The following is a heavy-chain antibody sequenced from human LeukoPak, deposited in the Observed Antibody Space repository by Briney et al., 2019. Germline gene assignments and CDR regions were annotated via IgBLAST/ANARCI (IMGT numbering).Heavy chain of an antibody. V-gene: IGHV4-30-2*01. Sequence: SETLSLTCTVSGGSISSGGYYWSWIRQPPGKGLEWIGYIYHSGSTYYNPSLKSRVTISVDRSKNQFSLKLSSVTAADTAVYYCATHYDFWSGYGAFGIWGQGTMVTVSS. CDR3: ATHYDFWSGYGAFGI. CDR1: GGSISSGGYY. D-gene: IGHD3-3*01. CDR2: IYHSGST. J-gene: IGHJ3*02.